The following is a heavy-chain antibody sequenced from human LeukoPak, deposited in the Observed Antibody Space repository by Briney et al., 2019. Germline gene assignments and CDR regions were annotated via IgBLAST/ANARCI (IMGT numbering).Heavy chain of an antibody. D-gene: IGHD6-6*01. V-gene: IGHV1-69*13. J-gene: IGHJ4*02. CDR1: GYTFTGYY. CDR3: ARMYSASYRPPGRNPFFDY. CDR2: IIPIFGTP. Sequence: SVKVSCKASGYTFTGYYIHWVRQAPGQGLEWMGGIIPIFGTPNYAQKFQGRVTITADESTTTAYMELSSLRSEDTALYYCARMYSASYRPPGRNPFFDYWGQGTLVTVSS.